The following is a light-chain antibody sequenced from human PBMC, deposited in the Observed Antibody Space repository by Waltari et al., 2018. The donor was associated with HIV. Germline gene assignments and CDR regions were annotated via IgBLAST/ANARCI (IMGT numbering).Light chain of an antibody. Sequence: AVTQPASVSGLPGQSTTISCPGGDSDFGRYHCVHWYQQHSGKPPKLILYDVDSRSSGVSDRFSGAISGNTASLTISELRAEDEAHYYCASFTADNTVLFGGGTEVTVL. CDR2: DVD. V-gene: IGLV2-14*03. CDR1: DSDFGRYHC. CDR3: ASFTADNTVL. J-gene: IGLJ3*02.